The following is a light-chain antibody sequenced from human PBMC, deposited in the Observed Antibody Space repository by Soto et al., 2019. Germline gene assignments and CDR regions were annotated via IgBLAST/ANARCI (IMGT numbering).Light chain of an antibody. CDR3: QQRIDWPLT. V-gene: IGKV3-11*01. J-gene: IGKJ4*01. Sequence: IMLTQSPSTLSVPPVAVAPLSCRASQTVSIYLAWYQQTPGQAPRLLIYDAPTRATGIPARFSGSGSGTDFPLTITSLEPEDFAVYYCQQRIDWPLTFGGGTKVDIK. CDR2: DAP. CDR1: QTVSIY.